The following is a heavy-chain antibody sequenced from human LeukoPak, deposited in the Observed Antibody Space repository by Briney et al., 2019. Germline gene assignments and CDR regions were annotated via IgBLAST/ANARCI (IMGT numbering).Heavy chain of an antibody. V-gene: IGHV1-46*01. Sequence: ASVKVSCKASGYTFTSYYMHWVRQAPGQGLEWMGIINPSGGSTSYAQKFQGSVTMTRDMSTSTVYMELSSLRSEDTAVYYCARDPGYSGYDLYYYYMDVWGKGTTVTVSS. CDR1: GYTFTSYY. J-gene: IGHJ6*03. CDR2: INPSGGST. D-gene: IGHD5-12*01. CDR3: ARDPGYSGYDLYYYYMDV.